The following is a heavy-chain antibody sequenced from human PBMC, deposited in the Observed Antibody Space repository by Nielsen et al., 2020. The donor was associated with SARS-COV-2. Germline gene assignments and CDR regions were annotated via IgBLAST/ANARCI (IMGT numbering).Heavy chain of an antibody. CDR1: GFTFSSYS. J-gene: IGHJ4*02. V-gene: IGHV3-48*01. CDR2: ISSSSSTI. D-gene: IGHD2-2*01. CDR3: ARDDEDIVVVPAAIGLDY. Sequence: GGSLRLSCAASGFTFSSYSMNWVRQAPGKGLEWVSYISSSSSTIYYADSVKGRFTISRDNAKNSLYLQMNSLRAEDTAVYYCARDDEDIVVVPAAIGLDYWGQGTLVTVSS.